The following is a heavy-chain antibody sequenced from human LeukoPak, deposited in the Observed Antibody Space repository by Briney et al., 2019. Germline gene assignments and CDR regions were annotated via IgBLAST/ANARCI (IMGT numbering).Heavy chain of an antibody. D-gene: IGHD6-19*01. CDR3: ARGAYSSGWYGAFDI. J-gene: IGHJ3*02. CDR2: IYYSGST. CDR1: GGSISSYY. V-gene: IGHV4-59*08. Sequence: PSETLSLTRTVSGGSISSYYWSWIRQPPGKGLEWIGYIYYSGSTNYNPSLKSRVTISVDTSKNQFSLKLSSVTAADTAVYYCARGAYSSGWYGAFDIWGQGTMVTVSS.